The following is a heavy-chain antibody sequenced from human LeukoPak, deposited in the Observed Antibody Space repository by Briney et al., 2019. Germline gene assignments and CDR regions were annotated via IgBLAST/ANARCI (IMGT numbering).Heavy chain of an antibody. Sequence: GGSLRLSCAASGFTFSAYWMHWVRQVPGKGLVWVSRINNDGTATFFADSVKGRFTISRDNAKNSLYLQMNSLRAEDTAVYYCARDLIVPAALHYYYYYMDVWGKGITVTISS. CDR3: ARDLIVPAALHYYYYYMDV. CDR1: GFTFSAYW. D-gene: IGHD2-2*01. V-gene: IGHV3-74*01. J-gene: IGHJ6*03. CDR2: INNDGTAT.